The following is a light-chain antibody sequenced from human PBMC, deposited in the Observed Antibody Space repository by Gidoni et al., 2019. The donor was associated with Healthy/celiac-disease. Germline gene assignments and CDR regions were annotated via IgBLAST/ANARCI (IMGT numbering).Light chain of an antibody. Sequence: DIQMTQSPSSLSASVGDRVTITCQASQDISNYLNWYQQEPGKGPKLLVYDASNLETGVPSRFSGSGSGTDFTFTISSLQPEDIATYYWQRYDNLFTFGPGTKVEIK. CDR1: QDISNY. CDR2: DAS. V-gene: IGKV1-33*01. J-gene: IGKJ3*01. CDR3: QRYDNLFT.